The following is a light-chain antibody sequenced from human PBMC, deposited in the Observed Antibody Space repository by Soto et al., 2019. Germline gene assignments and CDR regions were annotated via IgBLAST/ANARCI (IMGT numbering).Light chain of an antibody. CDR3: QQRNVWPPVP. CDR1: QTISSSY. V-gene: IGKV3D-20*02. CDR2: GAF. Sequence: IVVTLSPGALSLSPGERATLSCRAIQTISSSYLAWYQQKPGQAPRLLIYGAFNRATGIPARFSGSGSGTDFTLTISSLEPEDSAVYYCQQRNVWPPVPFGQGTRLEIK. J-gene: IGKJ5*01.